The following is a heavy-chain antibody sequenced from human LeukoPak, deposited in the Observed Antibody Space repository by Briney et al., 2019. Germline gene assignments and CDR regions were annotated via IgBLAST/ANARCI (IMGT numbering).Heavy chain of an antibody. Sequence: GGSLRLSCAVSGLTFSTYAMNWVRRAPGKGLEWVSEISGSGDNTYYADSVKGRFTISRDNSKNMLYLQMSSLRAEDTAVYFCAKGWWKGDYWGQGALVTVSS. V-gene: IGHV3-23*01. CDR1: GLTFSTYA. CDR2: ISGSGDNT. CDR3: AKGWWKGDY. D-gene: IGHD2-15*01. J-gene: IGHJ4*02.